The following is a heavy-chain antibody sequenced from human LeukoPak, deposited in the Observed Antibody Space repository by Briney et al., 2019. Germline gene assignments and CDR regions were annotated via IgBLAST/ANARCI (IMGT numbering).Heavy chain of an antibody. CDR3: AKDPNPLGIVYGMDV. J-gene: IGHJ6*02. Sequence: GGSLRLSCAASGFTFSSYGMHWVRQAPGKGLEWVAVISYDGSNKYYADSVKGRFTISRDNSENTLYLQMNSLRAEDTAVYYCAKDPNPLGIVYGMDVWGQGTTVTVSS. D-gene: IGHD7-27*01. V-gene: IGHV3-30*18. CDR2: ISYDGSNK. CDR1: GFTFSSYG.